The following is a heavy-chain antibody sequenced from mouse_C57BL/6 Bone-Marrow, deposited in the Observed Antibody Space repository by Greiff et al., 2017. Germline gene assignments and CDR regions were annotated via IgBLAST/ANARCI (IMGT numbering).Heavy chain of an antibody. V-gene: IGHV1-78*01. D-gene: IGHD2-3*01. CDR2: ISPRDGST. CDR1: GYTFTDHT. CDR3: ARHEGYYQYYCDY. J-gene: IGHJ2*01. Sequence: QVQLQQSDAELVKPGASVKISCKVSGYTFTDHTLHWMKQRPEQGLAWIGYISPRDGSTKYNEKFKGKATLTADKSSSTAYMQLNSLTSEDSAVYFCARHEGYYQYYCDYWGQGTTLTVSS.